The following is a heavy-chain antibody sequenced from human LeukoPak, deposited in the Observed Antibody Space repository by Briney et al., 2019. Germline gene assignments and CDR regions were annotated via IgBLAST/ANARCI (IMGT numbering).Heavy chain of an antibody. V-gene: IGHV3-7*01. CDR2: IKQDGSEK. CDR3: ARDRQIAY. Sequence: GGSLRLSCAASGFTFSNYWLTWVRQAPGQGLEWVANIKQDGSEKHYVDSVKGRFTISRDNAKNSLYLQMNSLRTEDTAVFYCARDRQIAYWGQGTLVTVSS. J-gene: IGHJ4*02. CDR1: GFTFSNYW.